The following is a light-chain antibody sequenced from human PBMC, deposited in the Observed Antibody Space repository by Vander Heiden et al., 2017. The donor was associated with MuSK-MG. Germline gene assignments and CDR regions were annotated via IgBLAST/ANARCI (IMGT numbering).Light chain of an antibody. CDR1: SSDVGGYNL. CDR2: EVT. J-gene: IGLJ1*01. Sequence: QSALTQPASVSVSPGPSITFSCTGTSSDVGGYNLVSWYQQHPGKAPKLMIYEVTKRPAGVSNRFSGSKSGNTASLTISGRQTEEEADYYCCSYAGSSSWVFGTGTKVTVL. CDR3: CSYAGSSSWV. V-gene: IGLV2-23*02.